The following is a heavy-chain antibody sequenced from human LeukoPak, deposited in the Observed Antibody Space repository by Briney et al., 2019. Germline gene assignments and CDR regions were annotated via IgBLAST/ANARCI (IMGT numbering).Heavy chain of an antibody. Sequence: ASVKVSCKASGYTFTSYAMHWVRQAPGQRLEWMGWINAGNGNTKYSQKFQGRVTITRDTSASTAYMELSSLRSGDTAVYYCARDPGDCSGGSCYGPLYYFDYWGQGTLVTVSS. CDR2: INAGNGNT. CDR1: GYTFTSYA. J-gene: IGHJ4*02. V-gene: IGHV1-3*01. D-gene: IGHD2-15*01. CDR3: ARDPGDCSGGSCYGPLYYFDY.